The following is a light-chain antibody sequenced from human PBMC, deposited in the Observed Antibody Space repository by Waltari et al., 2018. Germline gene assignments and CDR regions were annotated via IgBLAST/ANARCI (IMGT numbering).Light chain of an antibody. CDR2: GAS. Sequence: DIQMTQSPSSLSASIGDTITVTCRASQNIRTYLNWYQQKPAKAPKLLIFGASSLPRGVPSRFSGSASGTEFTLTITNLQPDDFATYFCQQSFSSPWTFGQGT. CDR1: QNIRTY. J-gene: IGKJ1*01. V-gene: IGKV1-39*01. CDR3: QQSFSSPWT.